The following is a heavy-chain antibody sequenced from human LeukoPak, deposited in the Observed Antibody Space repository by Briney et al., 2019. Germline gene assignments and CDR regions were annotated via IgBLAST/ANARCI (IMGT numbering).Heavy chain of an antibody. CDR2: ISNDGSNK. D-gene: IGHD6-19*01. CDR1: GFIFSSYG. CDR3: AKAGQWLTVFDY. Sequence: GGSLRLSCAASGFIFSSYGIHWVRQAPGKGLEWVAAISNDGSNKYYADSVKGRFTISRDNSKNTLYLQMNSLRAEDTAVYYCAKAGQWLTVFDYWGQGTLVTVSS. V-gene: IGHV3-30*18. J-gene: IGHJ4*02.